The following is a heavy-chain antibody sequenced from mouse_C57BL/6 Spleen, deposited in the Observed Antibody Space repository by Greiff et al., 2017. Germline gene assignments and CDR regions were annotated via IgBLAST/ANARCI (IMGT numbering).Heavy chain of an antibody. CDR2: IYPSDSET. J-gene: IGHJ4*01. CDR3: ARDDGYPYAMDY. CDR1: GYTFTSYW. D-gene: IGHD2-3*01. V-gene: IGHV1-61*01. Sequence: QVQLKQPGAELVRPGSSVKLSCKASGYTFTSYWMDWVKQRPGQGLEWIGNIYPSDSETHYNQKFKDKATLTVDKSSSTAYMQLSSLTSEDSAVYYCARDDGYPYAMDYWGQGTSVTVSS.